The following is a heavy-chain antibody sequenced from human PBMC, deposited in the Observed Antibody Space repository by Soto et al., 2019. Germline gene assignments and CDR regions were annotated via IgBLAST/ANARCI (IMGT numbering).Heavy chain of an antibody. CDR2: IIPIFGTA. Sequence: GASVKVSCKASGGTFSSYAISWVRQAPGQGLEWMGGIIPIFGTADYAQKFQGRVTITADKSTSTAYMELSSLRSEDTAVYYCARDQGQIVVVSYYYYGMDVWGQGTTVTVSS. D-gene: IGHD3-22*01. CDR3: ARDQGQIVVVSYYYYGMDV. CDR1: GGTFSSYA. J-gene: IGHJ6*02. V-gene: IGHV1-69*06.